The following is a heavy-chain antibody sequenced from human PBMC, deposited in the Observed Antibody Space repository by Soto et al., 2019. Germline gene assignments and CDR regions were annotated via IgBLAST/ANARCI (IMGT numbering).Heavy chain of an antibody. CDR2: ISYTGGST. CDR3: ERGTHMYRGSHEFDY. Sequence: GSLRLSCAMSALTFSSHVINWVRQAPGKGLEWVSGISYTGGSTFYLDSVKGRFTISRDHSKNMVYLQMNDLRAEDTALYYWERGTHMYRGSHEFDYWGRGTLVTVSS. J-gene: IGHJ4*02. D-gene: IGHD3-16*01. V-gene: IGHV3-23*01. CDR1: ALTFSSHV.